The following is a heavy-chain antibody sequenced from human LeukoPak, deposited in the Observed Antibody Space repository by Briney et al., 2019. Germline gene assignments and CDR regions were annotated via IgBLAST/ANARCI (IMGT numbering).Heavy chain of an antibody. Sequence: GGSLRLSCAASGFTFSSYSMNWVRQAPGKGLEGVSYISSSCSTIYYADSVKGRFTISRDNAKHSLYLQMNSLRAEDTAVYYCAELGITMIGGVWGKGTTVTISS. D-gene: IGHD3-10*02. CDR3: AELGITMIGGV. J-gene: IGHJ6*04. V-gene: IGHV3-48*04. CDR2: ISSSCSTI. CDR1: GFTFSSYS.